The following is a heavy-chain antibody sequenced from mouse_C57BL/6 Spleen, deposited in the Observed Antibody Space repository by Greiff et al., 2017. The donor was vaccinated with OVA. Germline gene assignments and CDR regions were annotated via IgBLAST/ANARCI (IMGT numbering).Heavy chain of an antibody. Sequence: QVQLQQSGAELVKPGASVKLSCKASGYTFTSYWMHWVKQRPGQGLEWIGEIDPSDGYTDYNQKFKGKATLTVDTSSSTAYMKLSSLTSEDSAVYYCGRRFSGLYAMDYWGQGTSVTVSS. CDR2: IDPSDGYT. V-gene: IGHV1-50*01. D-gene: IGHD6-2*01. CDR3: GRRFSGLYAMDY. CDR1: GYTFTSYW. J-gene: IGHJ4*01.